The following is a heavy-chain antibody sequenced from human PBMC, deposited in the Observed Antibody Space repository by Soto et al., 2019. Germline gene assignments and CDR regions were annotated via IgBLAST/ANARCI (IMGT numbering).Heavy chain of an antibody. V-gene: IGHV3-33*01. CDR1: GFTFSSYG. J-gene: IGHJ4*02. CDR3: ARADLYSSGWFDLDY. Sequence: QVQLVESGGGVVQPGRSLRLSCAASGFTFSSYGMHWVLQAPGKGLEWVAVIWYDGSNKYYADSVKGRFTISRDNSKNTLYLQMNSLRAEDTAVYYCARADLYSSGWFDLDYWGQGTLVTVSS. D-gene: IGHD6-19*01. CDR2: IWYDGSNK.